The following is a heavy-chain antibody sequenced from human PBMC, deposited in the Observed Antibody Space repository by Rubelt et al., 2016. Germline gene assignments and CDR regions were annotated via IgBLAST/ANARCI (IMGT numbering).Heavy chain of an antibody. CDR2: SGST. V-gene: IGHV4-30-2*04. CDR3: ARVSAYNWNLEVFDY. Sequence: SGSTYYNPSLKSRVTISVDTSKNQFSLKLSSVTAADTAVYYCARVSAYNWNLEVFDYWGQGTLVTVSS. D-gene: IGHD1-1*01. J-gene: IGHJ4*02.